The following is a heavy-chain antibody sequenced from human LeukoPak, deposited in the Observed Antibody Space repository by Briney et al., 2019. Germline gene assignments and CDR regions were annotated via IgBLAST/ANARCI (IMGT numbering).Heavy chain of an antibody. J-gene: IGHJ4*02. Sequence: GGSLRLSCAASGFTFSSYEMNWVRQAPGKGLEWVSYISSSGSTIYYADSVKGRFTISRDNSKNTLYLQMNSLRVEDTALYFCAKVEAFCSGGSCHPAFDYWGQGTLVTVSS. D-gene: IGHD2-15*01. CDR2: ISSSGSTI. V-gene: IGHV3-48*03. CDR3: AKVEAFCSGGSCHPAFDY. CDR1: GFTFSSYE.